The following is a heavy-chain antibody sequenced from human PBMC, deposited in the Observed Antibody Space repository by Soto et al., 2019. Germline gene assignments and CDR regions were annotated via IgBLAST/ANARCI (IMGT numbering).Heavy chain of an antibody. CDR3: ARLDFSRIVVVPAAINGNWFDP. V-gene: IGHV4-39*01. Sequence: SETLSLTCTVSGGSVSSSSYYWGWIRQPPGKGLEWIGSIYYSGSTYYNPSLKSRVTISVDTSKNQFSLKLSSVTAADTAVYYCARLDFSRIVVVPAAINGNWFDPWGQGTLVTVSS. CDR1: GGSVSSSSYY. J-gene: IGHJ5*02. D-gene: IGHD2-2*02. CDR2: IYYSGST.